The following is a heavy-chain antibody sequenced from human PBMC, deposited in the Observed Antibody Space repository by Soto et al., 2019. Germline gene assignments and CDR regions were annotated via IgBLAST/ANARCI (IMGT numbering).Heavy chain of an antibody. CDR3: AKEGQYDSLTGYYYY. V-gene: IGHV1-46*01. Sequence: GASVKVSCKASGYTFTSYYMHWVRQAPGQGLEWMGIINPSGGSTSYAQKFQGRVTMTRDTSTSTVYMGLSSLRSEDTAVYYCAKEGQYDSLTGYYYYWGQGILVTVSS. J-gene: IGHJ4*02. CDR1: GYTFTSYY. CDR2: INPSGGST. D-gene: IGHD3-9*01.